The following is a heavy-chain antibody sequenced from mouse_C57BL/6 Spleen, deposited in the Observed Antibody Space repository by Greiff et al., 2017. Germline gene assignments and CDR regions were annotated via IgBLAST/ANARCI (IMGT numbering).Heavy chain of an antibody. Sequence: EVQLQESGGGLVQPGESLKLSCESNEYEFPSHDMSWVRKTPEKRLELVAAINSDGGSTYYPDTMVRRFIISRDNTKKTLYLQMSSLRSEDTALYDCARGGGRSDWYFDVWGTGTTVTVSS. CDR1: EYEFPSHD. CDR3: ARGGGRSDWYFDV. CDR2: INSDGGST. J-gene: IGHJ1*03. V-gene: IGHV5-2*01. D-gene: IGHD1-1*01.